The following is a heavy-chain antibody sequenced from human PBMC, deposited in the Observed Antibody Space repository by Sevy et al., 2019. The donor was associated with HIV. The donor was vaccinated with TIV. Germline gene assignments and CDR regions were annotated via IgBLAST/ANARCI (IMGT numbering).Heavy chain of an antibody. CDR1: GFTVSSNY. CDR3: ATDASDYDSTGYLERDAFDI. CDR2: IYAGGST. D-gene: IGHD3-22*01. Sequence: GGSLRLSCAASGFTVSSNYMSWVRQAPGKGLEWVSVIYAGGSTYYADSVKGRFTISRDNSKNTLYLQMNSLRAEDTAVYYCATDASDYDSTGYLERDAFDIWGQGTMVTVSS. J-gene: IGHJ3*02. V-gene: IGHV3-53*01.